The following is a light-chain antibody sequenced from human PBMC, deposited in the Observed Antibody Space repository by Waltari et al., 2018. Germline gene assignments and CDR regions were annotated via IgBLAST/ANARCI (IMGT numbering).Light chain of an antibody. Sequence: DIQMTQSPSSLSASVGGTVTITCQASQDIGNNLNWYQQKPGKAPELLIYRTSNLKSGLPSRFSVSGSGTDFTLTISSLQPEDFATYSCQQAYSYPLTFGGGTKVEIK. CDR1: QDIGNN. V-gene: IGKV1-NL1*01. CDR3: QQAYSYPLT. J-gene: IGKJ4*01. CDR2: RTS.